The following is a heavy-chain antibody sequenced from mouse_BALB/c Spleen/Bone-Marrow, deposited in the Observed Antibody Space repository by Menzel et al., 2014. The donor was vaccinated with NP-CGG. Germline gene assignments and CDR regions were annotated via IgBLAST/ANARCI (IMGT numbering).Heavy chain of an antibody. CDR2: INPSNGGT. Sequence: QVQLQQSGAELVKPGASVKLSCKASGYTFTSYYMYWVKQRPGQGPEWIGEINPSNGGTNFNEKFKSKATLTVDKFSSTAYMQLSSLTSEDSAVYYCTRSGTSWLRRSWYFDVWGAGTTVTVSS. D-gene: IGHD2-2*01. CDR3: TRSGTSWLRRSWYFDV. V-gene: IGHV1S81*02. CDR1: GYTFTSYY. J-gene: IGHJ1*01.